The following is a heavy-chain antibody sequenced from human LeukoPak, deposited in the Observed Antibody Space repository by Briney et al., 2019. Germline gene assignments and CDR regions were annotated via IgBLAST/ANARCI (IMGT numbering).Heavy chain of an antibody. CDR2: MNPNSGNT. CDR3: ASIYSSGWYGDAFDI. CDR1: GYTFTSYD. J-gene: IGHJ3*02. Sequence: ASVKVSCKASGYTFTSYDINWVRQATGQGLEWMGWMNPNSGNTGYAQKFQGRVTMTRNTSISTAYMELGSLRSEDTAVYYCASIYSSGWYGDAFDIWGQGTMVTVSS. V-gene: IGHV1-8*01. D-gene: IGHD6-19*01.